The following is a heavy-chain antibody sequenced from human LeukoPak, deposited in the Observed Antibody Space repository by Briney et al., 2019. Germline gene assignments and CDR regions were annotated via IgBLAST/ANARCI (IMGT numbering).Heavy chain of an antibody. Sequence: SVKVSCKASGGTFSSYAISWVRQAPGQGLEWMGGIIPIFGTANYAQKFQGRVTSTTDESTSTAYMELSSLRSEDTAVYYCARFLSRRWLQSEWGQGTLVTVSS. J-gene: IGHJ4*02. CDR2: IIPIFGTA. V-gene: IGHV1-69*05. D-gene: IGHD5-24*01. CDR1: GGTFSSYA. CDR3: ARFLSRRWLQSE.